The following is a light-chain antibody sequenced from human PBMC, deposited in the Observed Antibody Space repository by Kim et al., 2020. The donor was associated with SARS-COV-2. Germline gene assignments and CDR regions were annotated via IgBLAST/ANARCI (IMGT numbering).Light chain of an antibody. CDR3: GTWDSSLSAVV. CDR2: DSN. Sequence: GQQCPVSCSGSSANIGNNYVCWYHQLPGTAPKLLIYDSNKRPSGVPDRFSGSKSGTSATLGITGLQTGDEADYYCGTWDSSLSAVVFGGGTKLTVL. V-gene: IGLV1-51*01. J-gene: IGLJ2*01. CDR1: SANIGNNY.